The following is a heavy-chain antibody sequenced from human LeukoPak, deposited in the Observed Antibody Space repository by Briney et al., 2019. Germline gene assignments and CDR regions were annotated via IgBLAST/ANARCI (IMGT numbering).Heavy chain of an antibody. CDR2: IYYSGST. V-gene: IGHV4-59*08. Sequence: SETVSLTCTVSGGSISSYYWNWIRQPPGKGLEWIGYIYYSGSTNYNPSLKSRVTISVDTSKNQFSLKLSSVTAADTAVYYCARRTGATNFDYWGQGTLVTVSS. D-gene: IGHD1-26*01. CDR3: ARRTGATNFDY. CDR1: GGSISSYY. J-gene: IGHJ4*02.